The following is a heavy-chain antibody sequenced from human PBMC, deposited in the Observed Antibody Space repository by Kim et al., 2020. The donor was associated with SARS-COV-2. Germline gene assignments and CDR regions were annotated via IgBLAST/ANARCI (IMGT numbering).Heavy chain of an antibody. Sequence: SETLSLTCAVYGGSFSGYYWSWIRQPPGKGLEWIGEINHSGSTNYNPSLKSRVTISVDTSKNQFSLKLSSVTAADTAVYYCARGPSGYCTNGVCYTDRRFDYWGQGTLVTVSS. J-gene: IGHJ4*02. D-gene: IGHD2-8*01. CDR3: ARGPSGYCTNGVCYTDRRFDY. V-gene: IGHV4-34*01. CDR2: INHSGST. CDR1: GGSFSGYY.